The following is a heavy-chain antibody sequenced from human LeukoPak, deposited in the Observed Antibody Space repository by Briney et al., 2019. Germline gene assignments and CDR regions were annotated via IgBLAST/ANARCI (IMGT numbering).Heavy chain of an antibody. D-gene: IGHD1-14*01. CDR2: INPNSGGT. CDR3: ARKDQLTGYSGLQAPSNYYYYYGMDV. V-gene: IGHV1-2*02. J-gene: IGHJ6*02. Sequence: ASVKVSCKASGYTFTGYYMHWVRQAPGQGLEWMGWINPNSGGTNYAQKFQGRVTMTRDTSISTAYMELSRLRSDDTAVYYCARKDQLTGYSGLQAPSNYYYYYGMDVWGQGTTVTVSS. CDR1: GYTFTGYY.